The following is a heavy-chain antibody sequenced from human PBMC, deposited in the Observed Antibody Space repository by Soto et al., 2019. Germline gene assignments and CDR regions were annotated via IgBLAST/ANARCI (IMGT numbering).Heavy chain of an antibody. CDR3: ARERSGSYDC. V-gene: IGHV3-48*01. D-gene: IGHD1-26*01. CDR2: ISSGSSTI. J-gene: IGHJ4*02. CDR1: GFSFSSYS. Sequence: EVQLVESGGGLVQPGGSLRLSCAASGFSFSSYSMNWVRQAPGKGLEWVSYISSGSSTISYADSVKGRFTMSRDNAKNSLYVQMSSLRADDTAVYYCARERSGSYDCWGPGTLVTVSS.